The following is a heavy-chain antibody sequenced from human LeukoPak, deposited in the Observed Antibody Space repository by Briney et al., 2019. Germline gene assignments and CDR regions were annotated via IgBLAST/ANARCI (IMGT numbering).Heavy chain of an antibody. V-gene: IGHV4-31*03. CDR1: GGSISSGGYY. Sequence: PSETLSLTCTVSGGSISSGGYYWRWIRQHAGKGLEWIGYIYYSGSTYYNPSLKSRVTISVDTSKNQFSLKLSSVTAADTAVYYCARACRVEYYDFWSGYSSPNWFDPWGQGTLVTVSS. J-gene: IGHJ5*02. CDR3: ARACRVEYYDFWSGYSSPNWFDP. D-gene: IGHD3-3*01. CDR2: IYYSGST.